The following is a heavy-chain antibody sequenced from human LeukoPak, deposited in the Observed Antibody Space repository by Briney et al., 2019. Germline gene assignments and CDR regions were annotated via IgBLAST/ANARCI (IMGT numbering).Heavy chain of an antibody. CDR3: AKDYPSTVTRNYYYYGMDV. Sequence: PGGSLRLSCAASGFTFSSYAMSWVRQAPGKGLEWVSAISGSGGSTYYADSVKGRFTISRDNSKNTLYLQMNSLRAEDTAVYYCAKDYPSTVTRNYYYYGMDVWGQGTTVTVSS. V-gene: IGHV3-23*01. J-gene: IGHJ6*02. CDR1: GFTFSSYA. D-gene: IGHD4-4*01. CDR2: ISGSGGST.